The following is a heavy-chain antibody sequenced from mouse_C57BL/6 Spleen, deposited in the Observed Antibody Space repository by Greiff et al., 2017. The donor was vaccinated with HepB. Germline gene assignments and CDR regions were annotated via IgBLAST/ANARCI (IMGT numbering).Heavy chain of an antibody. CDR2: ISSGSSTI. CDR1: GFTFSDYG. V-gene: IGHV5-17*01. CDR3: ANYDYDVGYAMDY. D-gene: IGHD2-4*01. J-gene: IGHJ4*01. Sequence: DVKLVESGGGLVKPGGSLKLSCAASGFTFSDYGMHWVRQAPEKGLEWVAYISSGSSTIYYADTVKGRFTISRDNAKNTLFLQMTSLRSEDTAMYYCANYDYDVGYAMDYWGQGTSVTVSS.